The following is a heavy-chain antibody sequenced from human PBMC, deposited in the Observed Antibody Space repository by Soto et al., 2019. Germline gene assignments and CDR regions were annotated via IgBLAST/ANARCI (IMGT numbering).Heavy chain of an antibody. CDR3: AREEYHSSSWYVGLGY. V-gene: IGHV3-30-3*01. Sequence: HGGSLRLSCAASGFTFSSYAMHWVRQAPGKGLEWVAVISYDGSNKYYADSVKGRFTISRDNSKNTLYLQMNSLRAEDTAVYYCAREEYHSSSWYVGLGYWGQGTLVTVSS. D-gene: IGHD6-13*01. CDR1: GFTFSSYA. CDR2: ISYDGSNK. J-gene: IGHJ4*02.